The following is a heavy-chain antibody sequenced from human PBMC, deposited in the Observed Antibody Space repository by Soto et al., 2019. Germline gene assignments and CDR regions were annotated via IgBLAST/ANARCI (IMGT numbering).Heavy chain of an antibody. D-gene: IGHD1-1*01. CDR1: GYGFTTYG. CDR3: ARGRYGDY. CDR2: ISAHNGNT. Sequence: QVHLVQSGAEVKKPGASVKVSCKGSGYGFTTYGITWVRQAPGQGLEWMAWISAHNGNTNYAQKLQGRVTVPRDTSTSTAYMELRSLRSADTAVYYCARGRYGDYWGQGALVSVS. J-gene: IGHJ4*02. V-gene: IGHV1-18*01.